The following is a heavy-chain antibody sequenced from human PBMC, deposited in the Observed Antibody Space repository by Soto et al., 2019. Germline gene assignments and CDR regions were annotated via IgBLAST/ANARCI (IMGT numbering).Heavy chain of an antibody. CDR2: INHSGST. Sequence: QVQLQQWGAGLLKPSETLSLTCAVYGGSFSGYYWSWIRQPPGKGLEWIGEINHSGSTNYNPSLKSRVTISVDTSKNQFSLKLSSVTAADTAVYYCARGGPVRNYDFWSGYYPQNNWFDPWGQGTLVTVSS. J-gene: IGHJ5*02. CDR1: GGSFSGYY. V-gene: IGHV4-34*01. D-gene: IGHD3-3*01. CDR3: ARGGPVRNYDFWSGYYPQNNWFDP.